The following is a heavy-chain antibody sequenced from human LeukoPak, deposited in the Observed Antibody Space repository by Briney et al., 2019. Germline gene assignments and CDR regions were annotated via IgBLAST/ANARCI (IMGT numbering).Heavy chain of an antibody. CDR1: GYTFTSYA. CDR2: INAGNGNT. CDR3: ARALREFLYCSGGSCYSNWFDP. V-gene: IGHV1-3*01. Sequence: ASVNVSCTASGYTFTSYAMHWVRQAPGQRLEWMGWINAGNGNTKYSQKFQGRVTITRDTSASTAYMELSSLRSEDTAVYYCARALREFLYCSGGSCYSNWFDPWGQGTLVIVSS. D-gene: IGHD2-15*01. J-gene: IGHJ5*02.